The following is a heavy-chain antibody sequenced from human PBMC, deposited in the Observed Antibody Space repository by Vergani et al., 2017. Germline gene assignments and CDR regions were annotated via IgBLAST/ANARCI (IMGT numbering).Heavy chain of an antibody. CDR3: ARVQRTYGERVPGFDI. J-gene: IGHJ3*02. V-gene: IGHV3-66*01. CDR2: IYSGGST. Sequence: VQLVESGGGLVQPGGSLRLSCAASGFTVSSNYMSWVLKAPGKGLEWVSVIYSGGSTYYADSVKGRFTISRDNSKNRLYLQMISLRAEDTAVYYCARVQRTYGERVPGFDIWGQGTMVTVSA. D-gene: IGHD4-17*01. CDR1: GFTVSSNY.